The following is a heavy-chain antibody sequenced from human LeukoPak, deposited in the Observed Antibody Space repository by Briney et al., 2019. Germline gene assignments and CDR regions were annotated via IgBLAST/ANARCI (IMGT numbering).Heavy chain of an antibody. CDR2: INPKSGGT. CDR3: AREVHSSGYLDY. J-gene: IGHJ4*02. D-gene: IGHD3-22*01. CDR1: GYTFTDYY. Sequence: ASVKVSCKTSGYTFTDYYMHWVRQAPGQGLEWMGWINPKSGGTNYAQNFQGRVTMTRDTSISTAYMELSSLRSEDTAVYYCAREVHSSGYLDYWGQGTLVTVSS. V-gene: IGHV1-2*02.